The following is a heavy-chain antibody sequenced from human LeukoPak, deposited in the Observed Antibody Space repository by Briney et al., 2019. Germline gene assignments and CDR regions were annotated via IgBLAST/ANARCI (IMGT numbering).Heavy chain of an antibody. V-gene: IGHV3-66*01. CDR3: VRDAS. Sequence: GGSLRLSCAASGFTVSSNYMSWVRQAPGKGLEWVSAIYSGGGTYYADSVKGRFTLSRDNSKNTLCLQMNSLRAEDTAVYYCVRDASWGQGTLVTVSS. CDR2: IYSGGGT. J-gene: IGHJ4*02. CDR1: GFTVSSNY.